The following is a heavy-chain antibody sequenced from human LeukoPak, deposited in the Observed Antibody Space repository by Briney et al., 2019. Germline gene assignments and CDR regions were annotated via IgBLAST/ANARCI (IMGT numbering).Heavy chain of an antibody. D-gene: IGHD4-11*01. J-gene: IGHJ4*02. CDR2: IRYDGSNK. V-gene: IGHV3-30*02. Sequence: PGGSLRLSCAASGFTFSSYGMHWVRQAPGKGLEWVAFIRYDGSNKYYADSVKGRFTISRDNSKNTLYLQMNSLRAEDTAVYYCAKVQHDYSNYRVILDYWGQGTLVTVSS. CDR3: AKVQHDYSNYRVILDY. CDR1: GFTFSSYG.